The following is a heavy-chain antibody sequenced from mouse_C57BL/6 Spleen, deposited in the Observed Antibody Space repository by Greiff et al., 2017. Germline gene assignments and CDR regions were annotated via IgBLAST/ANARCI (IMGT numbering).Heavy chain of an antibody. Sequence: QVQLQESGPELVKPGASVKISCKASGYAFSNSWLNWVKQRPGQGLEWIGRIYPGDGDTNYNGKFKGKATLTADKSSSTAYMQLSSLTSEDSAFYLCAPGELGRGFAYWGQVTRGADSA. J-gene: IGHJ3*01. V-gene: IGHV1-82*01. CDR3: APGELGRGFAY. D-gene: IGHD4-1*01. CDR2: IYPGDGDT. CDR1: GYAFSNSW.